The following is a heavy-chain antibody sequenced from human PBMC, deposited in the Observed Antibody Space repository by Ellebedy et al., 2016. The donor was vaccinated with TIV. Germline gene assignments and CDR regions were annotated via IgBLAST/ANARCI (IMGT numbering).Heavy chain of an antibody. CDR2: INHSGST. V-gene: IGHV4-34*01. J-gene: IGHJ3*02. Sequence: MPSETLSLTCAAYGGSFSGYYWSWIRQPPGKGLEWIGEINHSGSTNDNPSLKSRVTISVDTSKNQFSLKLSSVTAADTAVYYCARGRRWLQYAFDIWGQGTMVTVSS. CDR1: GGSFSGYY. D-gene: IGHD5-24*01. CDR3: ARGRRWLQYAFDI.